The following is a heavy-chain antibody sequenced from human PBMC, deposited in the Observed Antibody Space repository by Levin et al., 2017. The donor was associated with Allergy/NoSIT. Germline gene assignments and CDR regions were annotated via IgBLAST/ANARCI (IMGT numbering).Heavy chain of an antibody. J-gene: IGHJ6*02. CDR3: ARSHPLTGTTHFSYQDGMDV. V-gene: IGHV3-21*01. D-gene: IGHD1/OR15-1a*01. CDR2: ITTGSNYK. Sequence: GESLKISCEASGFDFHIYIMNWVRQAPGKGLEWLSSITTGSNYKYYVDSVRGRFVISRDTGRNSLYLQMHSLRAEDTAVYYCARSHPLTGTTHFSYQDGMDVWGQGTTVTVSS. CDR1: GFDFHIYI.